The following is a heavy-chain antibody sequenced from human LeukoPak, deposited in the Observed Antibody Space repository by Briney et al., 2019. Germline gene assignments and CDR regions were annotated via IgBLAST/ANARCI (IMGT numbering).Heavy chain of an antibody. V-gene: IGHV4-38-2*02. CDR2: IYYSGTT. Sequence: SETLSLTCTVSGYSISSGYFWGWIRQPPGKGLEWIASIYYSGTTYYNPSLKSRVTISVDTSTNQFSLKVSSVTAADTAMYYCARPVRGPWGQGTLVTVSS. CDR1: GYSISSGYF. CDR3: ARPVRGP. J-gene: IGHJ5*02.